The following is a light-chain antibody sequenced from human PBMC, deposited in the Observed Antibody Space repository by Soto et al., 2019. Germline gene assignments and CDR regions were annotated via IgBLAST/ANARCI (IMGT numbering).Light chain of an antibody. V-gene: IGKV3-20*01. CDR1: QSVSSSY. CDR3: QQYGSSLFT. Sequence: EIVLTQSPGTLSLSPGERATLYCRASQSVSSSYLAWYQQKPGQAPRLLIYGASSRATGIPVWFSCSGSGTDCTLIISILEPEDFAVYYCQQYGSSLFTFGPGTKVDIK. J-gene: IGKJ3*01. CDR2: GAS.